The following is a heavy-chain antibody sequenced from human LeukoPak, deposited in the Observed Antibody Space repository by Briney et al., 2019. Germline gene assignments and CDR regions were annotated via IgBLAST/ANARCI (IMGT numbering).Heavy chain of an antibody. CDR2: IYTSGST. J-gene: IGHJ5*02. V-gene: IGHV4-4*07. D-gene: IGHD3-10*01. Sequence: SETLSLTCTVSGGSISSYYWSWIRQPAGKGLEWIGRIYTSGSTNYNSSLKSRVTMSVDTSKNQFSLKLSSVTAADTAVYYCARDLGAMVRGVGVEFDPWGQGTLVTVSS. CDR1: GGSISSYY. CDR3: ARDLGAMVRGVGVEFDP.